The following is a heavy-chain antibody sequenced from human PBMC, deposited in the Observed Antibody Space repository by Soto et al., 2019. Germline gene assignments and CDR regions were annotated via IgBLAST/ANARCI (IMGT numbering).Heavy chain of an antibody. V-gene: IGHV1-18*01. J-gene: IGHJ6*03. CDR2: ISAYNGNT. Sequence: QVQLGQSGAEVKKPGASVKVSCKASGYTFTSYGISWVRQAPGQGLEWMGWISAYNGNTNYAQKPQGRVNMTTGTSTSTVYLELRSLRSDDTAVYYCATRKGYDFWCGSSRLAGYYYMDVWGKGTTVTVSS. CDR3: ATRKGYDFWCGSSRLAGYYYMDV. CDR1: GYTFTSYG. D-gene: IGHD3-3*01.